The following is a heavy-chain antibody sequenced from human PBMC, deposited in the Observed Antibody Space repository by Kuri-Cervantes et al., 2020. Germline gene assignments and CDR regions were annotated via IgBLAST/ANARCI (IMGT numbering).Heavy chain of an antibody. CDR1: GYSFTSYW. D-gene: IGHD6-19*01. J-gene: IGHJ4*02. CDR2: IYPGDSDT. Sequence: GGSLRLTCKGSGYSFTSYWIGWVRQMPGKGLEWMGIIYPGDSDTRYSPSFQGQVTISADKSISTAYLQWSSLKASDTAMYYCARGRAVAGRGGLDYWGQGTLVTVSS. V-gene: IGHV5-51*01. CDR3: ARGRAVAGRGGLDY.